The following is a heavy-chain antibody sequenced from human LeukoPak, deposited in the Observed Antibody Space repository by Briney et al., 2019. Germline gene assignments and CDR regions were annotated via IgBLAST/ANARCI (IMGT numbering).Heavy chain of an antibody. V-gene: IGHV4-59*01. Sequence: SETLSLTCTVSGGSISSYYWSWIRQPPGKGLEWIGSIYYSGSTNYNPSLKSRVTISVGTSKNQVSLKLSSVTAADTALYYCSIYDSSGQSRAFDGGGQTPIVTVSS. CDR2: IYYSGST. CDR1: GGSISSYY. J-gene: IGHJ3*01. CDR3: SIYDSSGQSRAFDG. D-gene: IGHD3-22*01.